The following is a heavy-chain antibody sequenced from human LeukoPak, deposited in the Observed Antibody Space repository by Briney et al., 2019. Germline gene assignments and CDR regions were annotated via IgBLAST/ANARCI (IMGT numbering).Heavy chain of an antibody. Sequence: GGSLRLSCAASVFTSSSYAMSWVCQAPGKGLEWVSAISGSGGSTYYADSVKGRFTISRDNSKNTLYLQTNTSCDVEALILYCAQDFRDGSSSIDYWGQGTLVTVSS. D-gene: IGHD6-6*01. J-gene: IGHJ4*02. CDR2: ISGSGGST. CDR3: AQDFRDGSSSIDY. CDR1: VFTSSSYA. V-gene: IGHV3-23*01.